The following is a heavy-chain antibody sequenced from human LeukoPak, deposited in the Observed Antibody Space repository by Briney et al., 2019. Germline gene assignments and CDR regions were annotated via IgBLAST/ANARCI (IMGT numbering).Heavy chain of an antibody. CDR1: GYSISSGYY. J-gene: IGHJ6*03. CDR3: ARAIEDSYGYKLYYYYYYMDV. D-gene: IGHD5-18*01. V-gene: IGHV4-38-2*01. Sequence: PSETLSLTCAVSGYSISSGYYWGWIRQPPGKGLEWIGSIYHSGSTYYNPSLKSRVTMSVDTSKNQFSLKLSSVTAADTAVYYCARAIEDSYGYKLYYYYYYMDVWGKGTTVTVSS. CDR2: IYHSGST.